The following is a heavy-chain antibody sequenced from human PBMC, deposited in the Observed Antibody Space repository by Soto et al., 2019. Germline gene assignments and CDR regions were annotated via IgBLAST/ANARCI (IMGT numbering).Heavy chain of an antibody. CDR1: GFTFNYYW. CDR3: ARGGDPDY. J-gene: IGHJ4*02. D-gene: IGHD2-21*02. V-gene: IGHV3-74*01. Sequence: EVQLVESGGGLVQPGGSLRLSCVASGFTFNYYWMHWVRQAPGKGLVWVSRIQSDGSSPDYVDSVKGRFTISRDNGKTRLYLQMNYLRAEETAVYYCARGGDPDYWGQGTLVTVSS. CDR2: IQSDGSSP.